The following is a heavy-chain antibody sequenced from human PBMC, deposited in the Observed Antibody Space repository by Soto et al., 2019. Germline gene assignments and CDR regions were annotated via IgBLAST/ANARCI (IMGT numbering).Heavy chain of an antibody. J-gene: IGHJ4*02. Sequence: EVQLVESGGGLVQPGRSLRLSCAASGFTFGDFAMHWVRQVPGKGLEWVSGISWNSGTMEFADSVKGRFTISRDNATNSLYLQMTSLRTDDTALYYCAKEVRWLQVAVRGQGTRVTVSS. CDR1: GFTFGDFA. V-gene: IGHV3-9*01. D-gene: IGHD5-12*01. CDR3: AKEVRWLQVAV. CDR2: ISWNSGTM.